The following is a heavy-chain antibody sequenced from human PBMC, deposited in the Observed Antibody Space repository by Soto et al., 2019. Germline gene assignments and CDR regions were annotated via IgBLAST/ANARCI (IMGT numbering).Heavy chain of an antibody. J-gene: IGHJ4*02. CDR1: GGSMTSLY. V-gene: IGHV4-59*01. CDR3: ARGGWSVDY. CDR2: IYYNGNS. D-gene: IGHD6-19*01. Sequence: QVQLQESGPRLVKPSETLSLTCTVSGGSMTSLYWSWIRQPPGKGLEWIGYIYYNGNSNYNTSLKSRVTMSIDTSKSQFSLKLSSVSAADTAVYYCARGGWSVDYWGQGTLVTVSS.